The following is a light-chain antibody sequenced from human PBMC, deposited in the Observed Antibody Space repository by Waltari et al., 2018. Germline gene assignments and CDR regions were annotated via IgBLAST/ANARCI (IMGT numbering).Light chain of an antibody. V-gene: IGKV3-20*01. Sequence: EIVLTQSPGTLSLSPGERATLSCRASQSVSSSYLAWYQKKPGQAPRLLIDGAASRATGIPDRVSGSGSGTDFTLTISRLEPEDFAVYYCQQYGSSRVFGPGTKVDIK. J-gene: IGKJ3*01. CDR1: QSVSSSY. CDR3: QQYGSSRV. CDR2: GAA.